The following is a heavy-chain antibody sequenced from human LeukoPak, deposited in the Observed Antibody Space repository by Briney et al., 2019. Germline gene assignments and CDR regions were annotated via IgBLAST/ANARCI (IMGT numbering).Heavy chain of an antibody. J-gene: IGHJ6*03. CDR2: IYYSGST. CDR3: ARVYYYYYYMDV. CDR1: DGSISSSSYY. V-gene: IGHV4-39*01. Sequence: SETLSLTCTVSDGSISSSSYYWGWIRQPPGKGLEWIGSIYYSGSTYYNPSLKSRVTISVDTSKNQFSLKLNSVTAADTAVYYCARVYYYYYYMDVWGKGTTVTISS.